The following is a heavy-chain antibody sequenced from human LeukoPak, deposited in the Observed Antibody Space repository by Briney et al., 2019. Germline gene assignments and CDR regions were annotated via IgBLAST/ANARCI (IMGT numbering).Heavy chain of an antibody. CDR1: GFTFSGYA. J-gene: IGHJ5*02. D-gene: IGHD1-1*01. V-gene: IGHV3-23*01. Sequence: GGSLRVSCAASGFTFSGYAMSWVRQAPGKGLEWVSAISGSGGSTYYADSVKGRFTISRDNSKNSLYLQMNSLRAEDTAVYYCAIGRVGIWNDDWLEPWGEGSLVTVSS. CDR2: ISGSGGST. CDR3: AIGRVGIWNDDWLEP.